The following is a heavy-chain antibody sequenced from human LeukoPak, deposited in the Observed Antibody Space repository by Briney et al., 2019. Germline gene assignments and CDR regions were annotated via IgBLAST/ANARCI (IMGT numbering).Heavy chain of an antibody. Sequence: PSETLSLTCTVSGGSISNSFWSWIRQPAGKGLEWIGRKHSDGDTNSNPALRSRLTMSLDTSKNQFSLKLTSMTAADTAVYYCAREDLYTYPLDFWGQGALVTVSS. CDR3: AREDLYTYPLDF. J-gene: IGHJ4*02. V-gene: IGHV4-4*07. CDR1: GGSISNSF. D-gene: IGHD5-24*01. CDR2: KHSDGDT.